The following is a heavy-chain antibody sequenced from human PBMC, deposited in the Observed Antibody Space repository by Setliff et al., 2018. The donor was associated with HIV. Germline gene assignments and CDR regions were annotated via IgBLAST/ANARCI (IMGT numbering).Heavy chain of an antibody. CDR1: RDSIRNGAYY. V-gene: IGHV4-39*07. J-gene: IGHJ5*02. Sequence: PSETLSLTCTVSRDSIRNGAYYWGWIRQPPGKGLEWIGSIYYSGSAYYNPSFKSRVTLSVDTSENQFSLRLSSVTAAHTDVYYCARGGRYYLPGIAVAGIQRNWFDPWGQGALVTVSS. D-gene: IGHD6-19*01. CDR2: IYYSGSA. CDR3: ARGGRYYLPGIAVAGIQRNWFDP.